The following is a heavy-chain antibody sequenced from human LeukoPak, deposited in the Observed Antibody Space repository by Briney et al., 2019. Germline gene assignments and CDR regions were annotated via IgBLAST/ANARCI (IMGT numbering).Heavy chain of an antibody. CDR1: GGSISSGGYY. J-gene: IGHJ5*02. Sequence: SETLSLTCTVSGGSISSGGYYWSWIRQPPGKGLEWIGYIYYSGTTKYNPSLKSRVTISVDTSKNQFSLKVNSVAAADTAVYYCARGQPQRYSSGWYVNWFDPWGQGTLVTVSS. V-gene: IGHV4-61*08. D-gene: IGHD6-19*01. CDR3: ARGQPQRYSSGWYVNWFDP. CDR2: IYYSGTT.